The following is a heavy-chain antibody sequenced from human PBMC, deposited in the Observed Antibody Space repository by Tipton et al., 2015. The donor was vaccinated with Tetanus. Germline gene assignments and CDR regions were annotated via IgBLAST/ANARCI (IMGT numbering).Heavy chain of an antibody. V-gene: IGHV3-15*01. Sequence: GSLRLSCAASGFTFTTAWMSWVRQAPGKGLEWVGRIKSKTYGGATDYAAPVKGRFSISRDDSKKTLFLQMDSLRTEDTAVYYCTDFWFWGQGTLVTVSS. CDR1: GFTFTTAW. CDR2: IKSKTYGGAT. D-gene: IGHD3-3*01. CDR3: TDFWF. J-gene: IGHJ4*02.